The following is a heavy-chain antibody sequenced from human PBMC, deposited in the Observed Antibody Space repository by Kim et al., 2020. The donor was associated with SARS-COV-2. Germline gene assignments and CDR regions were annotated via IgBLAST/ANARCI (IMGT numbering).Heavy chain of an antibody. CDR3: AREEFGDS. CDR2: ISNSGTTM. Sequence: GGSLRLSCAASGFTFSSYEMNWVRQAPGKGLEWISYISNSGTTMYYADSVKGRFTISRDSAKNSLYLQMNSLRAEDTAVYYCAREEFGDSWGQGTLGTVS. CDR1: GFTFSSYE. J-gene: IGHJ4*02. D-gene: IGHD3-3*01. V-gene: IGHV3-48*03.